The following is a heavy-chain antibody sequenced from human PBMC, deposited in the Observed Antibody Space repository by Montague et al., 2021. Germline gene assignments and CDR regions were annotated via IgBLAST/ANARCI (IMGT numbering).Heavy chain of an antibody. CDR1: GFTFSTYN. V-gene: IGHV3-30-3*01. CDR3: AREGGCYLDY. Sequence: SLRLSCAASGFTFSTYNIHWVRQAPGKGLEWVAAILHDGNNKYYVDSVKGRFTFSRDNSKNTLYLQMNSLRAEDTAVYYCAREGGCYLDYWGQGTLVTVSS. D-gene: IGHD3-16*01. CDR2: ILHDGNNK. J-gene: IGHJ4*03.